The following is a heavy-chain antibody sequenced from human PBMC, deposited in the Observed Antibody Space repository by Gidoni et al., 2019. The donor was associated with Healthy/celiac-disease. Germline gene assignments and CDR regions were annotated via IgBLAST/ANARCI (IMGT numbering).Heavy chain of an antibody. J-gene: IGHJ5*02. D-gene: IGHD6-6*01. CDR2: IYHSGST. CDR1: GYSISSGYY. Sequence: QVQLQESGPGLVKPSETLSLTCTVSGYSISSGYYWGWIRHPPGKGLEWIGSIYHSGSTYYNPSLRSRVTISVDTSKNQFSLKLSSVTAADTAVYYCAREMGRIAAPTAWFDPWGQGTLVTVSS. V-gene: IGHV4-38-2*02. CDR3: AREMGRIAAPTAWFDP.